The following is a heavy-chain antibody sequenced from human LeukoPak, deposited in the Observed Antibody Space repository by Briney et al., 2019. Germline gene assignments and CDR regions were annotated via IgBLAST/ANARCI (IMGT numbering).Heavy chain of an antibody. D-gene: IGHD1-7*01. J-gene: IGHJ4*02. Sequence: GGSLRLSCAASGFTFSSYTMTWVRQAPGKGLEWVSSISGGSSYIDYADSVKGRFTISRDNAKNSLYLQMNSLGAGDTAVYYCARDTITGSTLRVYWGQGTLVTVSS. CDR2: ISGGSSYI. V-gene: IGHV3-21*01. CDR3: ARDTITGSTLRVY. CDR1: GFTFSSYT.